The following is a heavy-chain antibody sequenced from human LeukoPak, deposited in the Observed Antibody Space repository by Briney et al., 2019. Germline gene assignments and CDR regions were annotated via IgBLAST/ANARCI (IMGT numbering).Heavy chain of an antibody. CDR2: INHSGST. D-gene: IGHD3-9*01. V-gene: IGHV4-34*01. J-gene: IGHJ4*02. CDR1: GFTFSSYA. CDR3: ASRTKLRYFDWLLPTGDY. Sequence: PGGSLRLSCAASGFTFSSYAMSWVRQPPGKGLEWIGEINHSGSTNYNPSLKSRVTISVDTSKNQFSLKLSSVTAADTAVYYCASRTKLRYFDWLLPTGDYWGQGTLVTVSS.